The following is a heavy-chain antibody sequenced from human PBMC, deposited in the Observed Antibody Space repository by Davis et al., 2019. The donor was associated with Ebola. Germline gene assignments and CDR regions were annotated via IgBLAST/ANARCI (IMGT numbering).Heavy chain of an antibody. J-gene: IGHJ4*02. Sequence: GESLKISCAASGFTFSSYGMHWVRQAPGKGLEWVAVISYDGSNKYYADSVKGRFTISRDNSKNTLYLQMHSLRGEDTAVYYCAGGDFWSGQFDYWGQGTLVTVSS. CDR1: GFTFSSYG. CDR3: AGGDFWSGQFDY. D-gene: IGHD3-3*01. CDR2: ISYDGSNK. V-gene: IGHV3-30*03.